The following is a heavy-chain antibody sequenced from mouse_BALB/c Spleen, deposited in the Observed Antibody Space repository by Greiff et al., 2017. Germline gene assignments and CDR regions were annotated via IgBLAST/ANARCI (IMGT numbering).Heavy chain of an antibody. D-gene: IGHD2-3*01. CDR2: IHYSGST. CDR3: AYDGYYYAMDY. V-gene: IGHV3-1*02. CDR1: GYSITSGYS. Sequence: VQLKESGPDLVKPSQSLSLTCTVTGYSITSGYSWHWIRQFPGNKLEWMGYIHYSGSTNYNPSLKNRISITRDTSKNQFFLKLNSVTTEDTATYYCAYDGYYYAMDYWGQGTSVTVSS. J-gene: IGHJ4*01.